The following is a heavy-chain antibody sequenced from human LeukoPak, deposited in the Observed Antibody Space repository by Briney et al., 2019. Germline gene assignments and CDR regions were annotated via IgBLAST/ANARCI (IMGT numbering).Heavy chain of an antibody. CDR3: ARAIYYFDY. CDR1: GDSVSGYY. CDR2: IYYSGST. J-gene: IGHJ4*02. V-gene: IGHV4-39*07. Sequence: SETLSLTCIVSGDSVSGYYWGWIRQPPGEGLEWIGSIYYSGSTYYNPSLKSRVTISVDTSKNQFSLKLSSVTAADTAVYYCARAIYYFDYWGQGTLVTVSS.